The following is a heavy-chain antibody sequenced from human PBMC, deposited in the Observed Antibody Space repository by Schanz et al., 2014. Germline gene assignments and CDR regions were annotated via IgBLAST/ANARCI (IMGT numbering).Heavy chain of an antibody. CDR3: ARDFHGYGPHLDY. D-gene: IGHD5-12*01. J-gene: IGHJ4*02. CDR2: IKSDGSST. CDR1: GFTFSSHW. Sequence: EVQLVQSGGGLVQPGGSLRLSCAASGFTFSSHWMHWVRQVPGKGLVWVSRIKSDGSSTSYADSVKGRFTISRDNSKNTLYLQLNSLRAEDTAVYYCARDFHGYGPHLDYWGQGSLVTVSS. V-gene: IGHV3-74*01.